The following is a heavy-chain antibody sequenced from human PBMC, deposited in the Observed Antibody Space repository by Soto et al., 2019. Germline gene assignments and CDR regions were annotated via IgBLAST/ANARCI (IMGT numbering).Heavy chain of an antibody. V-gene: IGHV3-21*01. Sequence: PGGSLRLSCAASGFTFSSYSMNWVRQAPGKGLEWVSSISSSSSYIYYADSVKGRFTISRDNAKNSLYLQMNSLRAEDTAVYYCASNVDTAMASFDYWGQGTLVTVSS. CDR2: ISSSSSYI. J-gene: IGHJ4*02. CDR1: GFTFSSYS. D-gene: IGHD5-18*01. CDR3: ASNVDTAMASFDY.